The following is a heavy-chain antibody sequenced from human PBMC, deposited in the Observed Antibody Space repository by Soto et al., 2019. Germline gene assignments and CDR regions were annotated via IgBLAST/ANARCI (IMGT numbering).Heavy chain of an antibody. CDR3: DSSYYYPTNTQLPLDY. CDR2: IYYSGST. D-gene: IGHD3-22*01. Sequence: ASETLSLTCTVSGGSISSSSYYWGWIRQPPGKGLDLIGIIYYSGSTYYNPSLKSRVTISVDTSKNQFSLKLSSVTAADTALYYYDSSYYYPTNTQLPLDYWGQGTLVTVSS. J-gene: IGHJ4*02. V-gene: IGHV4-39*01. CDR1: GGSISSSSYY.